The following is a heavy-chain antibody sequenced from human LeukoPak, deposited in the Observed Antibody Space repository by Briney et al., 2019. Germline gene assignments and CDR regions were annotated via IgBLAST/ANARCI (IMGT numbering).Heavy chain of an antibody. V-gene: IGHV4-39*01. D-gene: IGHD2-21*01. Sequence: PSETLSLTCTVSGGSISSSSYFWGWIRQPPGKGLGWIGSIYYTGSTYYNPSLKSRVSVSLDTSKNQFSLKLTSVTAADTAVYYCARIMFVVEGYGMDVWGQGTTVTVS. CDR3: ARIMFVVEGYGMDV. CDR1: GGSISSSSYF. CDR2: IYYTGST. J-gene: IGHJ6*02.